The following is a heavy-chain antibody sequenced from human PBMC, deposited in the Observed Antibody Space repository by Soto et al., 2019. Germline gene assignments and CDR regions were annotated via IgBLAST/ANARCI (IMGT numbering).Heavy chain of an antibody. CDR3: ARARAGIAVDFDY. Sequence: SDTLSLTCTVSGGSISRYYWSWIRQPPGKGLEWIGYIYYSGSTNYNPSLKSRVTISVDTSKNQFSLKLSSVTAADTAVYYCARARAGIAVDFDYWGQGTLVTVSS. CDR2: IYYSGST. D-gene: IGHD6-19*01. J-gene: IGHJ4*02. V-gene: IGHV4-59*01. CDR1: GGSISRYY.